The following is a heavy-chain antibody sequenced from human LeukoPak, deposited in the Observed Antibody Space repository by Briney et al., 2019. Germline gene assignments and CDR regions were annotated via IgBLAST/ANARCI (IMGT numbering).Heavy chain of an antibody. J-gene: IGHJ3*02. D-gene: IGHD3-3*01. CDR3: LLRNDFWSGGAFDI. CDR1: VGTFSSYA. Sequence: SVKVSCKASVGTFSSYAISWVRQAPGQGLEWMGRIIPIFGTANYAQKFQGRVTITTNESTSTAYMELSSLRSEDTAVYYCLLRNDFWSGGAFDIWGQGTMVTVSS. CDR2: IIPIFGTA. V-gene: IGHV1-69*05.